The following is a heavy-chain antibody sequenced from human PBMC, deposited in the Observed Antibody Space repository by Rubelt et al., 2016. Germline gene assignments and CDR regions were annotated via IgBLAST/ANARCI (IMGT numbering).Heavy chain of an antibody. D-gene: IGHD6-13*01. Sequence: QVQLQQWGAGLLKPSETLSLTCAVYGESFSGNYWTWIRQPPGKGLEWIGEIHPSGSTNFNPSFKSRLTMSVDTSRNQFSWRLSSVTAADTAIYFCARVEYGSSWFKYWGQGTLVTVSS. CDR3: ARVEYGSSWFKY. CDR1: GESFSGNY. J-gene: IGHJ4*02. V-gene: IGHV4-34*01. CDR2: IHPSGST.